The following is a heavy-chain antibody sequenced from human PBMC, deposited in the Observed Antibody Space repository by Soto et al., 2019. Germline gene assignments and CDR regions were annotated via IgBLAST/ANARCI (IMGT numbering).Heavy chain of an antibody. Sequence: SVKVSCKASGGTFSSSAISWVRQAPGQGLEWMGGIIPIFGTANYAQKFQGRVTITADKSTSTAYMELSSLRSEDTAVYYCARVVGATRYYYGMDVWGQGTTVTVSS. CDR1: GGTFSSSA. CDR3: ARVVGATRYYYGMDV. V-gene: IGHV1-69*06. D-gene: IGHD1-26*01. J-gene: IGHJ6*02. CDR2: IIPIFGTA.